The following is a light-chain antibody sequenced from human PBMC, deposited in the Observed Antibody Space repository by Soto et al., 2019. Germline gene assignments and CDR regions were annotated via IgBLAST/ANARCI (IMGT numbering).Light chain of an antibody. CDR3: QQYNNWPPA. Sequence: EIVMTQSPATLSVSPGERATLSCRASQSVYSNLAWYQQKPGQAPRRLIYGASTRATGIPARFSGSGSGTEFTLTISSLQSEDFAVYYCQQYNNWPPAFGQGTKVEIK. J-gene: IGKJ1*01. V-gene: IGKV3-15*01. CDR2: GAS. CDR1: QSVYSN.